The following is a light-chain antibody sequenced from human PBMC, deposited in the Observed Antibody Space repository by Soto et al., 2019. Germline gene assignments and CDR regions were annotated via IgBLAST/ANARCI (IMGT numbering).Light chain of an antibody. J-gene: IGKJ1*01. V-gene: IGKV3-20*01. Sequence: EIVLTQSPGTLSLSAGERATLSCRASQSISSTYLTWYHQKPGQAPRLLIYDASRRATGIPDRFSGSGSGTDFSLTISRLEPEDFAVYYCQHYDSARWTFGLGTKVDI. CDR1: QSISSTY. CDR3: QHYDSARWT. CDR2: DAS.